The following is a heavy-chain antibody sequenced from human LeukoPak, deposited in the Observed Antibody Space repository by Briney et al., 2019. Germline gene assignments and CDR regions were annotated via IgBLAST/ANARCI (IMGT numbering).Heavy chain of an antibody. D-gene: IGHD1-26*01. Sequence: GSLILSCAASGFPFSSYAMHWVRQAPGKGLEWVALISYDESYRYYADSVKGRFTISRDNSKNTLYLQMNSLRADDTAVYYCARVQWELLYPDYWGQGTLVTVSS. J-gene: IGHJ4*02. CDR2: ISYDESYR. CDR1: GFPFSSYA. V-gene: IGHV3-30-3*01. CDR3: ARVQWELLYPDY.